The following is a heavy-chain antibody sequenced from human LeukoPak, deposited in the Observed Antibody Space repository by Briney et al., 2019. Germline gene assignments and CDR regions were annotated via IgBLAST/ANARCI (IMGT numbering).Heavy chain of an antibody. D-gene: IGHD3-22*01. V-gene: IGHV4-39*01. J-gene: IGHJ4*02. CDR1: GGSISSSSYY. Sequence: PSETLSLTCTVSGGSISSSSYYWGWIRQPPGKGLEWIGSIYYSGSTYYNPSLKSRVTISVDTSKNQFSLQLTSVTAADTAVYYCARPAMSNSYDSSGYFVWGQGTLVTVSS. CDR2: IYYSGST. CDR3: ARPAMSNSYDSSGYFV.